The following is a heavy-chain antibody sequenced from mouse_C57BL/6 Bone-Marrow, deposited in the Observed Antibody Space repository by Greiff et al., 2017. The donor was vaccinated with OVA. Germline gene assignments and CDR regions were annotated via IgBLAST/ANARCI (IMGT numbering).Heavy chain of an antibody. V-gene: IGHV5-12*01. CDR3: ARRKDYHWYFDV. D-gene: IGHD2-4*01. CDR2: ISNGGGST. Sequence: EVQRVEPGGGLVQPGGSLKLSCAASGFTFSDYYMYWVRQTPEKRLEWVAYISNGGGSTYYPDTVKGRFTISKDNAKNTLYLQMSRLTSEDTAMYYCARRKDYHWYFDVWGTGTTVTVSS. CDR1: GFTFSDYY. J-gene: IGHJ1*03.